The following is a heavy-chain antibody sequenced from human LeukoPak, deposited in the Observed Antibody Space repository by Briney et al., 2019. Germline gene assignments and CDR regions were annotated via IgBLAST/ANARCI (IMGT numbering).Heavy chain of an antibody. Sequence: ASVKVSCKASGGAFSSNVISWVRQAPGQGPEWMGRIIPTLNKPNYAQKFKGRITITADKSTSTAYMELSNLRSEDTAVYYCARDRGDGYSLGDFDYWGQGTLVTVSS. D-gene: IGHD5-24*01. CDR3: ARDRGDGYSLGDFDY. CDR1: GGAFSSNV. J-gene: IGHJ4*02. CDR2: IIPTLNKP. V-gene: IGHV1-69*04.